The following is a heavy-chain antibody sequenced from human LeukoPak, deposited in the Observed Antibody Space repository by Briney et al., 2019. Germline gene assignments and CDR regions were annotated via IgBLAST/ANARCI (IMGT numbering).Heavy chain of an antibody. Sequence: PGGSLRLSCVASGYTFDDYGMSWVRQAPGKGLEWVSGINWNGGTTGYADSVKGRFTISRDNAKNSLYLQMHSLRAEDTAVYYCARVSSMLRGPLVIYYFDFWGQGTLVTVSS. CDR2: INWNGGTT. D-gene: IGHD3-10*01. CDR1: GYTFDDYG. V-gene: IGHV3-20*04. CDR3: ARVSSMLRGPLVIYYFDF. J-gene: IGHJ4*02.